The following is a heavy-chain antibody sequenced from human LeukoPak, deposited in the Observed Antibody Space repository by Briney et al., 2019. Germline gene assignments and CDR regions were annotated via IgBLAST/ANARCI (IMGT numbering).Heavy chain of an antibody. CDR2: ISSSSSYI. Sequence: KPGGSLRLSCAASGFTFSSYSMNWVRQAPGKGLEWVSSISSSSSYIYYADSVKGRFTISRDNAKNSLYLQMNSLRAEDTAVYYCARDRYDILTGYYSRGYYGMDVWGKGTTVTVSS. D-gene: IGHD3-9*01. V-gene: IGHV3-21*01. J-gene: IGHJ6*04. CDR3: ARDRYDILTGYYSRGYYGMDV. CDR1: GFTFSSYS.